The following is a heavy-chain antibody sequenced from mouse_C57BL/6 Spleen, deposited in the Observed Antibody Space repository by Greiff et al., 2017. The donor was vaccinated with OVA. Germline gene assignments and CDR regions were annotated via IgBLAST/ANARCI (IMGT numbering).Heavy chain of an antibody. Sequence: EVQLQQSGPELVKPGASVKMSCKASGYTFTDYNMHWVKQSHGKSLEWIGYINPNNGGTSYNQKFKGKATLTVNKSSSTASMELRSLTSEDSAVYYCARWAYYSNYHWYFDVWGTGTTVTVSS. D-gene: IGHD2-5*01. CDR3: ARWAYYSNYHWYFDV. J-gene: IGHJ1*03. CDR2: INPNNGGT. CDR1: GYTFTDYN. V-gene: IGHV1-22*01.